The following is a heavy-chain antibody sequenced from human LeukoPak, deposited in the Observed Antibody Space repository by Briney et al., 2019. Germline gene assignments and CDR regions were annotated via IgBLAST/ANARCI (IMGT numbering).Heavy chain of an antibody. CDR2: IFHSRHT. Sequence: EXIVYIFHSRHTSYPPSLKSPLTISVHMSKNQLSLRLSSVTAADTAVYYCARGFYGSGSQFGYWGQGTLVTVSS. D-gene: IGHD3-10*01. J-gene: IGHJ4*02. V-gene: IGHV4-30-2*01. CDR3: ARGFYGSGSQFGY.